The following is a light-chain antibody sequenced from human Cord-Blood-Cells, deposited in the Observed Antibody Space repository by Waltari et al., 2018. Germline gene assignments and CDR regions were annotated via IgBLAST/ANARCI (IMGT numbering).Light chain of an antibody. CDR3: QQSYSTLIFS. J-gene: IGKJ3*01. CDR2: AAS. V-gene: IGKV1-39*01. Sequence: DIQMTQSHSSLPASAGARVTITCRASQSISSYLNWYQQKPGKAPKLLIYAASSLQSGGPSRFSASGSWTDVTLTISSLQPEDFATYYGQQSYSTLIFSFGPGTRVDSK. CDR1: QSISSY.